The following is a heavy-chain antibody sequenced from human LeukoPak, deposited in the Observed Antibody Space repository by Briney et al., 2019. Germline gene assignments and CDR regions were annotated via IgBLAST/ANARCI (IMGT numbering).Heavy chain of an antibody. CDR2: IYYSGST. Sequence: PSETLSLTCTVSGGSISSSSYYWGWIRQPPGKGLEWIGSIYYSGSTYYNPSLKSRVTISVDTSKNQFSLKLSSVSAADTAVYYCARDLPIDYWGQGTLVTVSS. CDR3: ARDLPIDY. CDR1: GGSISSSSYY. J-gene: IGHJ4*02. V-gene: IGHV4-39*07.